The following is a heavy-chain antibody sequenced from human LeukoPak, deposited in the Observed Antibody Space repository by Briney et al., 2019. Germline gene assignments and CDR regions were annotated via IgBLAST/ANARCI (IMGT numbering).Heavy chain of an antibody. Sequence: GGSLRLSCAAPGFTFSSYEMNWVRLAPGKGLVWVSRVNTDGSDTTYADSVRGRFTISRDSAKNTLYLQMNSLRAEDTAVYYCARGYSGSYRIDYWGQGTPVTVSS. J-gene: IGHJ4*02. CDR2: VNTDGSDT. CDR1: GFTFSSYE. V-gene: IGHV3-74*01. D-gene: IGHD1-26*01. CDR3: ARGYSGSYRIDY.